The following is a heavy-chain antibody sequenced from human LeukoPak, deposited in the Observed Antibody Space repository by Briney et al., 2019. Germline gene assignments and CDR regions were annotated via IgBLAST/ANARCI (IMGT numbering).Heavy chain of an antibody. V-gene: IGHV3-21*01. J-gene: IGHJ4*02. CDR2: ISSSSSYI. Sequence: GGSLRLSCAASGFTFSSYSMNWVRQVPGKGLEWVSSISSSSSYIYYADSVKGRFTISRDNAKNSLYLQMNSLRAEDTAVYYCAREPSYYDFWSGYYPDYWGQGTLVTVSS. CDR1: GFTFSSYS. D-gene: IGHD3-3*01. CDR3: AREPSYYDFWSGYYPDY.